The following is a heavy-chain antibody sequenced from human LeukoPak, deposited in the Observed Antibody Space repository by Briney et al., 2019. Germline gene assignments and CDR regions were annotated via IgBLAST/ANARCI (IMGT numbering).Heavy chain of an antibody. CDR1: GGSISSYY. V-gene: IGHV4-59*01. CDR3: ARASGYGFDYYYYGMDV. D-gene: IGHD5-12*01. Sequence: SETLSLICTVSGGSISSYYWSWIRQPPGKGLEWIGYIYYSGSTNYNPSLKSRVTISVDTSKNQFSLKLSSVTAADTAVYYCARASGYGFDYYYYGMDVWGQGTTVTVSS. CDR2: IYYSGST. J-gene: IGHJ6*02.